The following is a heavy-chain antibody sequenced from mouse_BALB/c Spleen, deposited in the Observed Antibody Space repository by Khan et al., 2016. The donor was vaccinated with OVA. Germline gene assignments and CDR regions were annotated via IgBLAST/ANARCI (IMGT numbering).Heavy chain of an antibody. CDR1: GYTFTNYG. Sequence: QIQLVQSGPELKKPGETVKISCKASGYTFTNYGMNWVKQAPGKGLKWMGWINTYTGEPTYADDFKGRFAFSLETSASTAYLQINNLKNEDTATYCCARSNDNDWFAYWGQGTLVTVSA. CDR3: ARSNDNDWFAY. D-gene: IGHD2-4*01. V-gene: IGHV9-3-1*01. J-gene: IGHJ3*01. CDR2: INTYTGEP.